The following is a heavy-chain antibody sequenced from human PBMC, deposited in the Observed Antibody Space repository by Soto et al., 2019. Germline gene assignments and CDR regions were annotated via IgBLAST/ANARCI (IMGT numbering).Heavy chain of an antibody. CDR1: GFTFSSYA. V-gene: IGHV3-30-3*01. CDR2: ISYDGSNK. J-gene: IGHJ4*02. D-gene: IGHD6-13*01. CDR3: AREWSSSWYGEIDY. Sequence: QVQLVESGGGVVQPGRSMRLSCAASGFTFSSYAMHWVRQAPGKGLEWVAVISYDGSNKYYADSVKGRFTISRDNSKNTLYLQTNSLRAEDTAVYYCAREWSSSWYGEIDYWGQGTLVTVSS.